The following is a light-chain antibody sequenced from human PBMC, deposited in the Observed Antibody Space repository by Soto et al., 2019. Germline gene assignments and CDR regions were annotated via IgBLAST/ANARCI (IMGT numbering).Light chain of an antibody. Sequence: DIQMTQSPSSLSASVGDTVTVTCRASQSVSGWLAWYQQKPGEAPKLLIYDASTLENGVPSRFSGSASGTDFTLTISSLQPYDFATYYCQQYNSYSPRTFGQGTKVDIK. J-gene: IGKJ1*01. CDR3: QQYNSYSPRT. V-gene: IGKV1-5*01. CDR1: QSVSGW. CDR2: DAS.